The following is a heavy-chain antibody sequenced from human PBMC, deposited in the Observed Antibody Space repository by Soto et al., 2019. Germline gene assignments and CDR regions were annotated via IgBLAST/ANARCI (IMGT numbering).Heavy chain of an antibody. J-gene: IGHJ6*02. Sequence: QVQLVQSGAEVKKPGSSVKVSCKASGGTFNTYAISWVRQAPGQGLEWMGGIIPIFNTPNYAQRFQGRVTITADEPTSTAYMELSSLRSEDTALYYCARDKTGTNYYNGLDVWGQGTTVTVSS. D-gene: IGHD1-1*01. V-gene: IGHV1-69*12. CDR2: IIPIFNTP. CDR3: ARDKTGTNYYNGLDV. CDR1: GGTFNTYA.